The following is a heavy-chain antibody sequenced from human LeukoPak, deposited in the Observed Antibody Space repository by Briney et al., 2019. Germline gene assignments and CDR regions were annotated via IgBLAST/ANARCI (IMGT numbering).Heavy chain of an antibody. D-gene: IGHD3-10*01. J-gene: IGHJ4*02. V-gene: IGHV4-59*01. CDR1: GGSISSYY. Sequence: SETLSLTCTVSGGSISSYYWSWIRQPPGKGLEWIGYIYYSGSTNYNPSLKSRVTISVDTSKNQFSLKLSSVTAADTAVYYCARVVVRGVPHFDYWGQGTLVTVSS. CDR2: IYYSGST. CDR3: ARVVVRGVPHFDY.